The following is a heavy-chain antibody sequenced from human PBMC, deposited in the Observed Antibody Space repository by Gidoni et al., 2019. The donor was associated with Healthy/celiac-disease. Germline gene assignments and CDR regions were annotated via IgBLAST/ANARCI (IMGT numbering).Heavy chain of an antibody. CDR2: IRSKAYGGTT. Sequence: EVQLVESGGGLVQPGRSLRLSRTASGFTFGAYAMSWVRQAPGKGLEWVGVIRSKAYGGTTEYAASVKGRFTISRDDSKSIAYLQMNSLKTEDTAVYYCTRAPQGVVAAPYYFDYWGQGTLVTVSS. CDR3: TRAPQGVVAAPYYFDY. V-gene: IGHV3-49*04. J-gene: IGHJ4*02. CDR1: GFTFGAYA. D-gene: IGHD2-15*01.